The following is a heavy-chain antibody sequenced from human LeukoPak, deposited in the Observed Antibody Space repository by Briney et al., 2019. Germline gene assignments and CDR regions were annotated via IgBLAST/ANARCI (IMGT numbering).Heavy chain of an antibody. CDR1: GYTFTDYY. Sequence: ASVKVSCKASGYTFTDYYMHWVRQAPGQGFEWMGWINPNDGDTNYAQKFQGRVTMTRDTSISTAHMGVSRLRSDDTAVYYCARANFLYCSSTTCLFDYWGQGTLVTVSS. CDR2: INPNDGDT. V-gene: IGHV1-2*02. CDR3: ARANFLYCSSTTCLFDY. J-gene: IGHJ4*02. D-gene: IGHD2-2*01.